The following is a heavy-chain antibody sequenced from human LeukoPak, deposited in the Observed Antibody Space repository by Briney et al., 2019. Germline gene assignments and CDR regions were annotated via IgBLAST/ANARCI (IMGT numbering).Heavy chain of an antibody. CDR1: GFTVSSNY. CDR3: ANFERTVAGPYNWFDP. J-gene: IGHJ5*02. D-gene: IGHD6-19*01. CDR2: ISGSGGNT. Sequence: GGSLRLSCAASGFTVSSNYMSWVRQAPGKGLEWVSAISGSGGNTYYADSVKGRFTISRDNSKNTLYLQMNSLRAEDTAIYYCANFERTVAGPYNWFDPWGQGTRVTVSS. V-gene: IGHV3-23*01.